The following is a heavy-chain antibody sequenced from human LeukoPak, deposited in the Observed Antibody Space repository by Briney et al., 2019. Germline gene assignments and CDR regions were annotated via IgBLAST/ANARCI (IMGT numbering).Heavy chain of an antibody. CDR3: ARITQTDYDFDY. Sequence: ASVKVSCKASGYTFTSYGISWVRQAPGQGLEWMGWISTYNGNTDFAQKLQGRVTMTTDTSTSTAYMELRNLRSDDTAVYYCARITQTDYDFDYWGQGTLVTVSS. V-gene: IGHV1-18*01. J-gene: IGHJ4*02. CDR1: GYTFTSYG. D-gene: IGHD4-17*01. CDR2: ISTYNGNT.